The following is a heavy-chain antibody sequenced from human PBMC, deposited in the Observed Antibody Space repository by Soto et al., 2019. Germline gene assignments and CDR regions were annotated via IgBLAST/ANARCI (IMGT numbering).Heavy chain of an antibody. J-gene: IGHJ6*02. V-gene: IGHV3-7*01. Sequence: LRLSCAASGFTFSSYWMSWVRQAPGKGLEWVANRKQDGSEKYYVDSVKGRFTISRDNAKNSLYLQMNSLRAEDTAVYYCARSRWELLRYYYYYYGMDVWGQGTTVTVSS. CDR2: RKQDGSEK. CDR3: ARSRWELLRYYYYYYGMDV. D-gene: IGHD1-26*01. CDR1: GFTFSSYW.